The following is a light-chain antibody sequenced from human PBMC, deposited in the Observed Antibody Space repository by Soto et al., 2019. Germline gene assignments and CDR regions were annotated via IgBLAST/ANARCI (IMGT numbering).Light chain of an antibody. J-gene: IGLJ2*01. CDR1: SSDVGTYNL. Sequence: QSALTQPASVSGSPGQSITISCTGTSSDVGTYNLVSWYQQHPGKAPNLMIYEGSKRPSGVSNRFSGSKSGNTASLTISGLQAEDEADYYCCSYAGISTFVVFGGGTKVTVL. CDR3: CSYAGISTFVV. V-gene: IGLV2-23*03. CDR2: EGS.